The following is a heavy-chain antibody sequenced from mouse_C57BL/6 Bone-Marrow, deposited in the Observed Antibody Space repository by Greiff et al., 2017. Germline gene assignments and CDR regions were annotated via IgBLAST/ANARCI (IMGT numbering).Heavy chain of an antibody. V-gene: IGHV1-81*01. D-gene: IGHD2-4*01. J-gene: IGHJ1*03. CDR2: IYPRSGNT. Sequence: QVQLKQSGAELARPGASVKLSCKASGYTFTSYGISWVKQRTGQGLEWIGEIYPRSGNTYYNEKFKGKATLTADKSSSTAYMELRSLTSEDSAVYFCARLRLRRSWYFDVWGTGTTVTVSS. CDR3: ARLRLRRSWYFDV. CDR1: GYTFTSYG.